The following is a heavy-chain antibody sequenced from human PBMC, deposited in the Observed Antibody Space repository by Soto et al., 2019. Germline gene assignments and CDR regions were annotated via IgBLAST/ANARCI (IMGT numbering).Heavy chain of an antibody. J-gene: IGHJ4*02. Sequence: QITLKESGPTLVKPTQTLTLTCTFSGFSLSTSGVGVGWIRQPPGKALEWLALIYWDDDKRDSPFLKSRLTIPKDTSKNLVVLTMTNMDPVDKATDYCAHSPYSSSSYYFDYCGQGTLVTVSS. CDR1: GFSLSTSGVG. CDR2: IYWDDDK. D-gene: IGHD6-6*01. V-gene: IGHV2-5*02. CDR3: AHSPYSSSSYYFDY.